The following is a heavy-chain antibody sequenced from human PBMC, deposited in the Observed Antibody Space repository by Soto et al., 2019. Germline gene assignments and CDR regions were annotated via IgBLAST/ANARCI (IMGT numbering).Heavy chain of an antibody. J-gene: IGHJ6*02. D-gene: IGHD3-3*01. Sequence: ETLSLTCTVSGGSISSYYWSWIRQPPGKGLEWIGYIYYSGSTNYNPSLKSRVTISVDTSKNQFSLKLSSVTAADTAVYYCARGITYYDFWSGYYKATDYYYYGMDVWGQGTTVTVSS. CDR3: ARGITYYDFWSGYYKATDYYYYGMDV. CDR2: IYYSGST. V-gene: IGHV4-59*01. CDR1: GGSISSYY.